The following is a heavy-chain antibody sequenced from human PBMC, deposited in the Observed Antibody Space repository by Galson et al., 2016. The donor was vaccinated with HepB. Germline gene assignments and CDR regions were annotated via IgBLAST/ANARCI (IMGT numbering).Heavy chain of an antibody. Sequence: QSGAEVKKPGESLKISCKGSGYSFSNYWIGWVRQMPGKGQEWIGNIYPGDSDIVYNPSFEGQVTISADKSIGTAYLQWSSLKASDTALYYCARRDNRWNYFDYWGQGTLVSVSS. CDR1: GYSFSNYW. V-gene: IGHV5-51*01. J-gene: IGHJ4*02. CDR3: ARRDNRWNYFDY. CDR2: IYPGDSDI. D-gene: IGHD1-1*01.